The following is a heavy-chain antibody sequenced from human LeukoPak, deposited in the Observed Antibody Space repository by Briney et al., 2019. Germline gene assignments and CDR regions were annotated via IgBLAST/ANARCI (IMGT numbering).Heavy chain of an antibody. CDR3: ARVHLPFWYDSSGYFDY. CDR1: GYTFTSYG. Sequence: ASVKLSCKASGYTFTSYGISWVRQAPGQGLEWMGWISAYNGNTNYAQKLQGRVTMTTDTSTSTAYMELRSLRSEDTAVYYCARVHLPFWYDSSGYFDYWGQGTLVTVSS. V-gene: IGHV1-18*01. CDR2: ISAYNGNT. J-gene: IGHJ4*02. D-gene: IGHD3-22*01.